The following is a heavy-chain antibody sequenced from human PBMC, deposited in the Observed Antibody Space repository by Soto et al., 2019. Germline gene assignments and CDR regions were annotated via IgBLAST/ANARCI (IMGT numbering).Heavy chain of an antibody. J-gene: IGHJ6*02. CDR1: GFTFSSYS. CDR2: ISSSSSTI. D-gene: IGHD2-2*01. CDR3: ARYIVVVPAAMSHYYGMDV. V-gene: IGHV3-48*02. Sequence: GGSLRLSCAASGFTFSSYSMNWVRQAPGKGLEWVSYISSSSSTIYYADSVKGRFTISRDNAKNSLYLQMNSLRDEDTAVYYCARYIVVVPAAMSHYYGMDVWGQGTTVTVSS.